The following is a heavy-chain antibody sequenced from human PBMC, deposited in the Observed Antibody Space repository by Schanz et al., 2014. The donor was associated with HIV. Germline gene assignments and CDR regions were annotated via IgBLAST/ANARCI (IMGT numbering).Heavy chain of an antibody. CDR3: AKTVVVVVAATHEMDV. CDR1: GFTFSSYG. J-gene: IGHJ6*02. D-gene: IGHD2-15*01. Sequence: QVQLVESGGGVVQPGRSLRLSCAASGFTFSSYGMHWVRQAPGKGLEWVAVISYDGINKYYADSVKGRFTISRDNARNTLFLQMNSLSAEDTAVYYCAKTVVVVVAATHEMDVWGQGTTVTVSS. V-gene: IGHV3-30*18. CDR2: ISYDGINK.